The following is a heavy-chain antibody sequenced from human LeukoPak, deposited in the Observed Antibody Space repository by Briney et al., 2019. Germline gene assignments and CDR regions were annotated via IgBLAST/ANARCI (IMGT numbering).Heavy chain of an antibody. CDR2: IYYSGST. D-gene: IGHD3/OR15-3a*01. CDR3: ARTTSRDWDSLNWFDP. Sequence: SETLSLTCTVSGGSISSYYWSWIRQPPGKGLEWIGYIYYSGSTNYNPSLKSRVTISVDTSKNQFSLKLSSVTAADTAVYYCARTTSRDWDSLNWFDPWGQGTLVTVSS. V-gene: IGHV4-59*12. CDR1: GGSISSYY. J-gene: IGHJ5*02.